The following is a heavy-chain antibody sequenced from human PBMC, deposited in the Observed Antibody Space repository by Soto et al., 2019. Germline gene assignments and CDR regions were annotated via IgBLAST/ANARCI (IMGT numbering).Heavy chain of an antibody. J-gene: IGHJ4*02. Sequence: ASVKVSCKASGYTFTSYDISWVRQAPGQGLEWMGWISAYNGNTNYAQKLQGRVTMTTDTSTSKAYMELRSLRSEDTAVYYCARDKTTVTMRSFDYWGQGNLVTVSS. V-gene: IGHV1-18*04. CDR1: GYTFTSYD. CDR2: ISAYNGNT. D-gene: IGHD4-17*01. CDR3: ARDKTTVTMRSFDY.